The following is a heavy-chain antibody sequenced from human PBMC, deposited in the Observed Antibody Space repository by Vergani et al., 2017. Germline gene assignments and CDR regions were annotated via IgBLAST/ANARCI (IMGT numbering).Heavy chain of an antibody. CDR2: IHPADSDT. CDR3: ARLYGRCSSGGKYFDY. D-gene: IGHD2-2*01. V-gene: IGHV5-51*01. CDR1: GYSFTNYW. Sequence: EVKLVQSGAEVKKPGESLKISCQISGYSFTNYWIGWVRQMPGKGLEWMGIIHPADSDTRYSPSFQGQVTISVEKSISTAYLQRSSLRASDSAMYYCARLYGRCSSGGKYFDYWGQGTLVTGSS. J-gene: IGHJ4*02.